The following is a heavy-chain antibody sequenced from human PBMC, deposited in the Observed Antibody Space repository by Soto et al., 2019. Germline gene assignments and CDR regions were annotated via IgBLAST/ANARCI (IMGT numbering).Heavy chain of an antibody. J-gene: IGHJ4*02. Sequence: QVQLQESGPGLVKPSQTLSLTCTVSGGSISSRDYYCSWIRQPPGKGLEWIGYILYSGTTNYNTSLESRLTISVYTSKNPFSLKLTSVTAADTAVYYCARNGALDYWWRGTLVTVSS. V-gene: IGHV4-30-4*01. CDR3: ARNGALDY. CDR1: GGSISSRDYY. CDR2: ILYSGTT. D-gene: IGHD2-8*01.